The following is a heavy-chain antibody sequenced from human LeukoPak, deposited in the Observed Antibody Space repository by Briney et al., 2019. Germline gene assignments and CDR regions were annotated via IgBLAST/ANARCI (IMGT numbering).Heavy chain of an antibody. J-gene: IGHJ4*02. Sequence: GASVKVSCKASGGTFSTYTINWVRQAPGQGLEWMGRIIPIFGTPNYAQKFQGRVTITTDESTTTAYMELSSLRSEDTAVYYCARSSRPAYQLLDDYWGQGPLVTVSS. D-gene: IGHD2-2*01. CDR3: ARSSRPAYQLLDDY. V-gene: IGHV1-69*05. CDR1: GGTFSTYT. CDR2: IIPIFGTP.